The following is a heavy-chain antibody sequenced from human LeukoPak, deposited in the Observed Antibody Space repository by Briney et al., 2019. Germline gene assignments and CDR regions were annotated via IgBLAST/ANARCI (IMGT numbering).Heavy chain of an antibody. J-gene: IGHJ4*02. CDR3: ARDGGWYGYFDY. D-gene: IGHD6-19*01. Sequence: GGSLRLSCVGSGFAFDSYAMSWVRQAPGKGLQWVSGISASGGSTYYADSVKGRFTISRDNSKNTLYLQMNSLRAEDTAVYYCARDGGWYGYFDYWGQGTLVTVSS. CDR1: GFAFDSYA. V-gene: IGHV3-23*01. CDR2: ISASGGST.